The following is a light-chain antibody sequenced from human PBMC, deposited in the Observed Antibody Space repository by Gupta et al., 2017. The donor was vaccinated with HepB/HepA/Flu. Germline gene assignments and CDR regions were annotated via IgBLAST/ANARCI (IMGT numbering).Light chain of an antibody. CDR2: STY. CDR3: AAWDDSLNGFYV. V-gene: IGLV1-44*01. Sequence: QSVLTQPPSASGTPGQRVTIACSGSSSNIGDNTVNWYQQLPGTAPKLLIYSTYERPSGVPDRFSGSKSGSSASLAISGLQSEDEADYYCAAWDDSLNGFYVFGTGTKVTVL. J-gene: IGLJ1*01. CDR1: SSNIGDNT.